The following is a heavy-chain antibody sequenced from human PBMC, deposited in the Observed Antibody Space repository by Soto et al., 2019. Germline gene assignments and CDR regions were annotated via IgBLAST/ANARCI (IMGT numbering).Heavy chain of an antibody. J-gene: IGHJ5*02. CDR1: GGTFSSYA. V-gene: IGHV1-69*01. CDR2: IIPIFGTA. CDR3: AREVRSRYSSGWYSRDWFDP. Sequence: QVQLVQSGAEVKKPGSSVKVSCKASGGTFSSYAISWVRQAPGQGLEWMGGIIPIFGTANYAQKFQGRVTITADESTSTAYMELSRLRSEDTAVYYCAREVRSRYSSGWYSRDWFDPWGQGTLVTVSS. D-gene: IGHD6-19*01.